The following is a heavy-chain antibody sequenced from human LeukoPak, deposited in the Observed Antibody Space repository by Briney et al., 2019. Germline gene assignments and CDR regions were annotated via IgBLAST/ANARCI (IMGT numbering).Heavy chain of an antibody. J-gene: IGHJ4*02. V-gene: IGHV3-23*01. CDR1: GFTFSSYA. D-gene: IGHD6-19*01. Sequence: PGGSLRLSCAASGFTFSSYAMSWVRQAPGKGLEWVSAISGSGGSTYYADSVKGRFTISRDNSKNTLYLQMNTLRAEDTAVYYCAKGSGYSSGSLFDYWGQGTLVTVSS. CDR3: AKGSGYSSGSLFDY. CDR2: ISGSGGST.